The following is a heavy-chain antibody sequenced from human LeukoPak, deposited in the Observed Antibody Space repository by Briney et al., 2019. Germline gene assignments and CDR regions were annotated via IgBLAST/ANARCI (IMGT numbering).Heavy chain of an antibody. V-gene: IGHV3-21*01. J-gene: IGHJ1*01. CDR2: ISASSTYI. Sequence: GGSLRLSCAASGFTFSTYSMTWVRQAPGKGLEWVSSISASSTYIFYADSVSGRFTISRDNAKNSLYLQMNSLRADDTALYYCAREEGYCSGGRCYPECFQPWGQGTLVTVSS. CDR1: GFTFSTYS. CDR3: AREEGYCSGGRCYPECFQP. D-gene: IGHD2-15*01.